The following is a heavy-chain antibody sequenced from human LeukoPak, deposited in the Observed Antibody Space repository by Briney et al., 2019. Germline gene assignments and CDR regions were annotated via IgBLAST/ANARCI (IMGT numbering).Heavy chain of an antibody. V-gene: IGHV3-48*04. CDR1: GFTFSSYS. J-gene: IGHJ4*02. CDR3: ARETTVTTSDY. D-gene: IGHD4-17*01. CDR2: ISSSSSTI. Sequence: TGGSLRLSCAASGFTFSSYSMNWVRQAPGKGLEWVSYISSSSSTIYYADSVKGRFTISRDNAKNSLYLQMNSLRAEDTAVYYCARETTVTTSDYWGQGTLVTVSS.